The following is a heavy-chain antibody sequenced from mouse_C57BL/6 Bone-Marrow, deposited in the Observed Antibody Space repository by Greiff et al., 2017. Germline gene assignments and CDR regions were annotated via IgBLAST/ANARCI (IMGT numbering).Heavy chain of an antibody. Sequence: QVHVKQSGAELVKPGASVKMSCKASGYTFTTYPIEWMKQNHGKSLEWIGNFHPYNDDTKYNEKFKGKATLTVEKSSSTVYLELSRLTSDDSAVYYCARGGTVAQGWYFDVWGTGTTVTVSS. J-gene: IGHJ1*03. CDR3: ARGGTVAQGWYFDV. CDR1: GYTFTTYP. CDR2: FHPYNDDT. D-gene: IGHD1-1*01. V-gene: IGHV1-47*01.